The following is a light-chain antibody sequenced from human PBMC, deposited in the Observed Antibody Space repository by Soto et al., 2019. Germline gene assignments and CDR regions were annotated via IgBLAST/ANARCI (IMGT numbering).Light chain of an antibody. CDR2: GGP. Sequence: DIVLTQSPGTLSLSPGERATLYCRASQSVSSNHLAWYQQKPGQAPRLLIYGGPSRATGIPVRFSGSGSETDFTLTITRLEPEDFAMYYCQQYGSSGTFGQGTKVDIK. CDR1: QSVSSNH. V-gene: IGKV3-20*01. CDR3: QQYGSSGT. J-gene: IGKJ1*01.